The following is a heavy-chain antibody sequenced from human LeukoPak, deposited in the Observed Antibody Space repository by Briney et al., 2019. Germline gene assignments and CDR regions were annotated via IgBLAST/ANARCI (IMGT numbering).Heavy chain of an antibody. CDR1: GYTFTGYY. D-gene: IGHD3-16*01. V-gene: IGHV1-2*02. J-gene: IGHJ5*02. Sequence: GASVKVSCKASGYTFTGYYMHWVRQAPGQGLEWMGWINPNSGGTNYAQKFQGRVTMTRDTSISTAYMELSRLRSADTAVYYCARDLRGNSVGEWFDPWGQETLVTVSS. CDR3: ARDLRGNSVGEWFDP. CDR2: INPNSGGT.